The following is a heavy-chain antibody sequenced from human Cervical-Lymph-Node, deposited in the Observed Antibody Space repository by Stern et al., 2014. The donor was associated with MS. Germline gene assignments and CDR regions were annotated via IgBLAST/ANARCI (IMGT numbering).Heavy chain of an antibody. CDR1: GFTFSVYG. CDR3: AKSTYFYDSSGYLILGAFDI. D-gene: IGHD3-22*01. Sequence: MQLVESGGGVVQPGRSLRLSCAASGFTFSVYGMHWVRQAPGKGLEGVTVISYDGSNKYYADSVKGRFTISRDNSKNTLYLQMNSLRAEDTAVYYCAKSTYFYDSSGYLILGAFDIWGQGTIVTVSS. J-gene: IGHJ3*02. CDR2: ISYDGSNK. V-gene: IGHV3-30*18.